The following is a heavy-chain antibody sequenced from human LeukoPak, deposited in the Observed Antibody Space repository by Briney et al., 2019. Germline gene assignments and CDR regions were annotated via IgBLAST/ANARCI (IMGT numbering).Heavy chain of an antibody. J-gene: IGHJ4*02. V-gene: IGHV3-66*01. Sequence: AGGSLRLSCAASEFSVGSNYMTWVRQAPGKGLEWVSLIYSGGSTYYADSVKGRFTISRDNSKNTLYLQMNSLRAEDTAVYYCAKGNDSPDDYWGQGTLVTVSS. CDR2: IYSGGST. CDR3: AKGNDSPDDY. CDR1: EFSVGSNY. D-gene: IGHD1-1*01.